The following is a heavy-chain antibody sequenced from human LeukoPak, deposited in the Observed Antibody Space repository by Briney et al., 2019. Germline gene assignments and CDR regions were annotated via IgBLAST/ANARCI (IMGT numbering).Heavy chain of an antibody. CDR1: GYTFTSYA. CDR2: ISAYNGNT. D-gene: IGHD3-10*01. CDR3: ARAPITMVISY. J-gene: IGHJ4*02. Sequence: ASVKVSCKASGYTFTSYAMNWVRQAPGQELDWMGWISAYNGNTNYAQKLQGRVTMTTDTSTSTAYMELRSLRSDDTAVYYCARAPITMVISYWGQGTLVTVSS. V-gene: IGHV1-18*01.